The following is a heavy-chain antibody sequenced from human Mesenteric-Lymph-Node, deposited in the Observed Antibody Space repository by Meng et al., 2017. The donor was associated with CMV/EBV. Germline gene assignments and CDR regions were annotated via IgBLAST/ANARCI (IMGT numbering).Heavy chain of an antibody. Sequence: SCAVSGFNVSSNYMNWVRQAPGKGLEWVSIINSGGSTDYADSVKGRFTISRDYSKNTLFLQMNSLRAEDTAVYYCARKGEYSGSPFDYWGQGALVTVSS. CDR3: ARKGEYSGSPFDY. CDR1: GFNVSSNY. D-gene: IGHD5-12*01. V-gene: IGHV3-53*01. CDR2: INSGGST. J-gene: IGHJ4*02.